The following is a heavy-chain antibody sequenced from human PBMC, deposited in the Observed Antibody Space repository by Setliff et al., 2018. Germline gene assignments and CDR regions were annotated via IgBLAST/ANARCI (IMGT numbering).Heavy chain of an antibody. D-gene: IGHD6-19*01. CDR1: GFTFGDYW. CDR2: INSDGSAT. CDR3: ARAKAGTLFDY. J-gene: IGHJ4*02. V-gene: IGHV3-74*01. Sequence: GGSLRLSCAASGFTFGDYWMHWVRQAPGKGLVWVSRINSDGSATTYADSVKGRFTFSRDNAKNTLYLQMNSLGAEDTAVYYCARAKAGTLFDYWGQGTLVTVSS.